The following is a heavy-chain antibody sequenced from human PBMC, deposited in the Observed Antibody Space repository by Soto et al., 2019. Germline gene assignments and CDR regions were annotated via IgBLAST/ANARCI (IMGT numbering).Heavy chain of an antibody. J-gene: IGHJ5*02. V-gene: IGHV3-64D*06. CDR3: VKDPVSLMKHSNWFDP. CDR1: GFTFSSYA. CDR2: ISSNGGST. D-gene: IGHD3-22*01. Sequence: GGSLRLSCSASGFTFSSYAMHWVRQAPGKGLEYVSAISSNGGSTYYADSVKGRFTISRDNSKNTLYLQMSSLRAEDTAVYYCVKDPVSLMKHSNWFDPWGQGTLVTVSS.